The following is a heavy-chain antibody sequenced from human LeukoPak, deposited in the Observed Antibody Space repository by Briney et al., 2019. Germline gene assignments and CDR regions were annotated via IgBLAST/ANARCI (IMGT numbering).Heavy chain of an antibody. CDR2: INHSGST. V-gene: IGHV4-34*01. Sequence: PSETLSLTCAVYGGSFSGYYWSWIRQPPGKGLEWIGEINHSGSTNYNPSLKSRVTISVDTSKNQFSLKLSSVTAADTAVYYCARGPAAGHYYYYYMDVWGKGTTVTVS. D-gene: IGHD6-13*01. CDR3: ARGPAAGHYYYYYMDV. J-gene: IGHJ6*03. CDR1: GGSFSGYY.